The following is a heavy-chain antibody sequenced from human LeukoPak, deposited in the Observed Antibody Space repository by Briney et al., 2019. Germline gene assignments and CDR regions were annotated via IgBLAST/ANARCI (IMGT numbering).Heavy chain of an antibody. J-gene: IGHJ5*02. CDR2: IYYSGST. V-gene: IGHV4-30-4*01. D-gene: IGHD3-10*01. CDR3: ARARYGSGSYCHP. Sequence: SETLSLTCTVSGGSISSGDYYWSWIRQPPGKGLEWIGYIYYSGSTYYNPSLKSRVTISVDTSKNQFSLKLSSVTAADTAVYYCARARYGSGSYCHPWGQGTLVTASS. CDR1: GGSISSGDYY.